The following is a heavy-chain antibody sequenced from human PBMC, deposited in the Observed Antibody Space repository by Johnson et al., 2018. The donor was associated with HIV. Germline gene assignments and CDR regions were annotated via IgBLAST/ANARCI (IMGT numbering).Heavy chain of an antibody. V-gene: IGHV3-30*04. Sequence: QVQLVESGGGVVQPGRSLRLSCAASGFTFSDYAIHWVRQAPGKGLEWVTVISFAGVKTYYADSVKGRFTISRDNAKNSLYLQMNSLRAEDTAVYYCARDWGTRGWDDAFDIWGQGTMVTVSS. CDR1: GFTFSDYA. J-gene: IGHJ3*02. D-gene: IGHD3-16*01. CDR3: ARDWGTRGWDDAFDI. CDR2: ISFAGVKT.